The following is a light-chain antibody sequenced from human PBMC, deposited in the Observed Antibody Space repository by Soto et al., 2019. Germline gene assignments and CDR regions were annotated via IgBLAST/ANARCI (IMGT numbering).Light chain of an antibody. CDR1: EGVASNY. V-gene: IGKV3-20*01. Sequence: EIVLTQSPGSLSLSLGDSATLFCRASEGVASNYLAWYQQKPGRAPRLLIYGASSPATGLPDRFSGSGSGTDFTLSISRLEPEDFAVYYCQQYGSSPRTFGQGTKVDIK. J-gene: IGKJ1*01. CDR3: QQYGSSPRT. CDR2: GAS.